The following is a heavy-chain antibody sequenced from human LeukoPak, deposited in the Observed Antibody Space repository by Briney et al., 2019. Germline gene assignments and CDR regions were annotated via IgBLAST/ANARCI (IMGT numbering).Heavy chain of an antibody. CDR2: ISAYNGNT. CDR3: ARGPRYYYDSSGPTGFDY. J-gene: IGHJ4*02. Sequence: ASVKVSCKASGYTFTSYGISWVRQAPGQGLEWMGWISAYNGNTNYAQKLQGRVTMTTDTSTSTAYMELRSLRSDDTAVYYCARGPRYYYDSSGPTGFDYWGQGTLVTVSS. V-gene: IGHV1-18*01. CDR1: GYTFTSYG. D-gene: IGHD3-22*01.